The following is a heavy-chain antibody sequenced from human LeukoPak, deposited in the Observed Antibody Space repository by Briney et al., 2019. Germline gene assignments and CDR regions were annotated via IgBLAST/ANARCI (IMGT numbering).Heavy chain of an antibody. CDR3: AREVIAYCSSTSCYRASFDWFDP. V-gene: IGHV1-2*02. Sequence: GASVKVSCKASGYTFTGYYMHWVRQAPGQGLEWMGWINPNSGGTNYAQKFQGRVTMTRDTSISTAYMELSRLRSDDTAVYYCAREVIAYCSSTSCYRASFDWFDPWGQGTLVTVSS. D-gene: IGHD2-2*01. CDR2: INPNSGGT. CDR1: GYTFTGYY. J-gene: IGHJ5*02.